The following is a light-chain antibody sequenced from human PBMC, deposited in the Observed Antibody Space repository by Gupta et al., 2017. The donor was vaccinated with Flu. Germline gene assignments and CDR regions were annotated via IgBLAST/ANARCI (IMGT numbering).Light chain of an antibody. V-gene: IGKV1-16*02. CDR3: QQYRDYPLT. CDR2: DAS. J-gene: IGKJ4*01. CDR1: HDIASY. Sequence: IQMTQSPSSLSASVGDRVTITCRASHDIASYLAWFQQKPGQAPKSLIFDASSLQSGVPSKFSSSGSGTDFTLTISSLHPEDFATYYCQQYRDYPLTFGGGTKVEIK.